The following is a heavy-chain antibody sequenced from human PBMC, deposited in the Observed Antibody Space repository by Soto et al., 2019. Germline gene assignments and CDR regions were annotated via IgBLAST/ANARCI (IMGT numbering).Heavy chain of an antibody. CDR2: ISGSGDST. V-gene: IGHV3-23*01. J-gene: IGHJ6*02. CDR1: LLPYTSAS. D-gene: IGHD3-22*01. CDR3: ARDYYDSSGYYLYYYYGMDV. Sequence: GGCLRLTCAASLLPYTSASMRWVNKAGGKGLEWVSGISGSGDSTYYADSVKGRFTISRDNAKNSLYLQMNSLRAEDTAVYYCARDYYDSSGYYLYYYYGMDVWGQGT.